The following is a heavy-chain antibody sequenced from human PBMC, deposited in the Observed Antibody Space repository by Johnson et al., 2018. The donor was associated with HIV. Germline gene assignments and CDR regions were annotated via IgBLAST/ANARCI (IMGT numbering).Heavy chain of an antibody. V-gene: IGHV3-20*04. CDR2: INWNGGST. J-gene: IGHJ3*02. CDR1: GFTFDDYG. D-gene: IGHD6-19*01. Sequence: VQLVESGGGVVQPGRSLRLSCAASGFTFDDYGMSWVRQAPGKGLEWVSGINWNGGSTGYADSVKGRFTISRDNAKNSLYLQMNSLRAEATALYYCARDGSEWLVSIHAFDIWGQGTMVTVSS. CDR3: ARDGSEWLVSIHAFDI.